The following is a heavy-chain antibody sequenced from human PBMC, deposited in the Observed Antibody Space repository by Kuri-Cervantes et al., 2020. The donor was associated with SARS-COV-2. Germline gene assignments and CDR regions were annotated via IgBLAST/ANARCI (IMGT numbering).Heavy chain of an antibody. V-gene: IGHV4-39*01. D-gene: IGHD4-17*01. Sequence: GSLRLSCTVSGGSISSSSYYWGWIRQPPGKGLEWIGSIYYSGSTYYNPSLKSRVTISVDTSKNQFSLKLSSVTAADTAVYYCARLDGDPARFDPWGQGTLVTVSS. J-gene: IGHJ5*02. CDR3: ARLDGDPARFDP. CDR2: IYYSGST. CDR1: GGSISSSSYY.